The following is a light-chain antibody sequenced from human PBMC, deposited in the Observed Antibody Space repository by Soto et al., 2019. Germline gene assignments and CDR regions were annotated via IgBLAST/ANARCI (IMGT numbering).Light chain of an antibody. V-gene: IGLV2-14*01. Sequence: QSALTQPASVSGSPGQSITISCTGTYTDVGGYNYVSWYQQHPGKAPKLMIYEVSNRPSGVSNRFSGSKSGNTASLTISGLQAEDEADYYCSSYTSSSTLVVFGGGTKLTVL. CDR3: SSYTSSSTLVV. CDR1: YTDVGGYNY. CDR2: EVS. J-gene: IGLJ2*01.